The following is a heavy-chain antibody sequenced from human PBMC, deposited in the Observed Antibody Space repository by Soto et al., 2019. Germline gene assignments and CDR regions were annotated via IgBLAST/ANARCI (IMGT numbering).Heavy chain of an antibody. CDR2: IKSKTDGGTT. V-gene: IGHV3-15*01. J-gene: IGHJ4*02. CDR1: GFTFSNAW. CDR3: TTTAGYCSSTSCYGADY. D-gene: IGHD2-2*01. Sequence: LRLSCAASGFTFSNAWMSWVRQAPGKGLEWVGRIKSKTDGGTTDYAAPVKGRFTISRDDSKNTLYLQMSSLKTEDTAVYYCTTTAGYCSSTSCYGADYWGQGTLVTVSS.